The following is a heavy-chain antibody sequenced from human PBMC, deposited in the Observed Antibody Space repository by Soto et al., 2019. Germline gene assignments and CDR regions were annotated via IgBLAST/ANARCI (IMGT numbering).Heavy chain of an antibody. D-gene: IGHD6-19*01. J-gene: IGHJ4*02. CDR3: ARDRGAVVGQYFDY. CDR2: ISSSGDTG. CDR1: GFTFSAYY. V-gene: IGHV3-11*01. Sequence: QVQLVESGGGLVKPGGSLRLSCAASGFTFSAYYMSWIRQAPGKWLEWISYISSSGDTGNYAASVKGRFTVSRDNAKNSRCLQINSLRAEDTAVYYCARDRGAVVGQYFDYWGQGTLVTVSS.